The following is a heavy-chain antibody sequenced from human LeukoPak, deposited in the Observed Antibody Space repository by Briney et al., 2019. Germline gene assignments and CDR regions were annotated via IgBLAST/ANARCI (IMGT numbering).Heavy chain of an antibody. CDR1: GGSFSGYY. CDR2: TYHSGTT. J-gene: IGHJ4*02. D-gene: IGHD3-22*01. CDR3: AREIYDSSGYYYVRG. V-gene: IGHV4-34*09. Sequence: PSETLSLTCAVYGGSFSGYYWSWIRQHPGKDLEWIGNTYHSGTTFYNPSLESRLTISVDTSKNQFSLKLSSVTAADTAVYYCAREIYDSSGYYYVRGWGQGTLVTVSS.